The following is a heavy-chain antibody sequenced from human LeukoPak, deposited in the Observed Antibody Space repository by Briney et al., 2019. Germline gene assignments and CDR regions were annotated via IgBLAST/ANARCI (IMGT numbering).Heavy chain of an antibody. Sequence: GGSLRLSCAASGFSVSSNYMNWVRQAPGKGLEWVSAIYTGGTTYYADSVKGRFTISRDNSKNTLYLQMNSLRAVDTAVYYCARDKLGSGYSSDFDYWGQGTLVTVSS. CDR1: GFSVSSNY. CDR2: IYTGGTT. V-gene: IGHV3-66*02. CDR3: ARDKLGSGYSSDFDY. J-gene: IGHJ4*02. D-gene: IGHD6-19*01.